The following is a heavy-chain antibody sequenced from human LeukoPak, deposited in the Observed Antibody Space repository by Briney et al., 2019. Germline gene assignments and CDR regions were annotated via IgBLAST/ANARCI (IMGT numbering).Heavy chain of an antibody. J-gene: IGHJ3*02. Sequence: KPSETLSLTCAVSGGSTSSYYWSWIRQPPGRGREWIGCLYHSGKTIYNPSLKSRVTISVDTSKNQFSLMLTSVPAADTATYYCALYQKDSYDSIFHAFEIWGQGTMATVSS. D-gene: IGHD3-22*01. CDR3: ALYQKDSYDSIFHAFEI. CDR1: GGSTSSYY. CDR2: LYHSGKT. V-gene: IGHV4-59*03.